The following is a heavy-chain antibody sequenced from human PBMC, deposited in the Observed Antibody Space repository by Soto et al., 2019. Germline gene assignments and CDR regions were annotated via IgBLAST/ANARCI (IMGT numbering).Heavy chain of an antibody. V-gene: IGHV3-23*01. CDR2: ISGGGSNT. Sequence: TGGSLRLSCAASGFPFSSYVMSWVRQAPGKGLEWVSGISGGGSNTFYADSVKGRFTISRDNSKNTLLLQMNSLGAEDTAVYYCAKDGNKYSSPRRGRYFVFRGQGIGVTVS. CDR1: GFPFSSYV. J-gene: IGHJ4*02. D-gene: IGHD4-4*01. CDR3: AKDGNKYSSPRRGRYFVF.